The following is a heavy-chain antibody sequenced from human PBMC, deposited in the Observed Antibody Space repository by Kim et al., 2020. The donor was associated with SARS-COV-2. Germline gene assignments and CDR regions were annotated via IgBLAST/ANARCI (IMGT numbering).Heavy chain of an antibody. Sequence: GGSLRLSCAASGFTFSSYGMHWVRQAPGKGLEWVAVIWYDGSNKYYADSVKGRFTISRDNSKNTLYLQMNSLRAEDTAVYYCARERGGAPIYGMDVWGQGTTVTVSS. CDR2: IWYDGSNK. CDR1: GFTFSSYG. J-gene: IGHJ6*02. D-gene: IGHD3-16*01. CDR3: ARERGGAPIYGMDV. V-gene: IGHV3-33*01.